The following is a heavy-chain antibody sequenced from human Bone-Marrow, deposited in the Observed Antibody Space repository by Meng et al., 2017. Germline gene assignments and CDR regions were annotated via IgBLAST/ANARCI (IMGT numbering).Heavy chain of an antibody. CDR2: IKSNTDGGTA. V-gene: IGHV3-15*01. Sequence: EVHLVESGGDLVKPGGSLRLSCAASGFYFNNAWMSWVRQAPGKGLEWVGRIKSNTDGGTAEYAAPVTGRFTIPRDDSESTLYLQMSGLRIDDTGVYYCTWDDKAVSDYWGQGTLVTVSS. CDR3: TWDDKAVSDY. J-gene: IGHJ4*02. CDR1: GFYFNNAW. D-gene: IGHD1-26*01.